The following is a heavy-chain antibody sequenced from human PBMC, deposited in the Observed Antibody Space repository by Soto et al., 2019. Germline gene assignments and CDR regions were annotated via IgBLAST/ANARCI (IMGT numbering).Heavy chain of an antibody. V-gene: IGHV1-69*01. J-gene: IGHJ5*02. CDR2: IIPIFGTA. D-gene: IGHD2-15*01. CDR3: ARDPGYCSGGSCYFSPDNWFDP. CDR1: GGTFSSYA. Sequence: QVQLVQSGAEVKKPGSSVKVSCKASGGTFSSYAISWVRQAPGQGLEWMGGIIPIFGTANYAQKFQGRVTITADESTGTAYMELSSLRSEDTAVYYCARDPGYCSGGSCYFSPDNWFDPWGQGTLVTVSS.